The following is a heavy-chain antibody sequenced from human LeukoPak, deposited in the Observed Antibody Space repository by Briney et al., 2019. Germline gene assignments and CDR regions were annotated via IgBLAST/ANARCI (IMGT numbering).Heavy chain of an antibody. Sequence: PGGSLRLSCAASGFTFSSYDMNWVRQAPGKGLEWVSGISSSGGTKYYADSVRGRFTINRDNSKDTLFLQMNILRADDSAIYYCAFSPLGSNYGNAYWGQGTLVTVSS. CDR2: ISSSGGTK. J-gene: IGHJ4*02. CDR1: GFTFSSYD. V-gene: IGHV3-23*01. CDR3: AFSPLGSNYGNAY. D-gene: IGHD5-18*01.